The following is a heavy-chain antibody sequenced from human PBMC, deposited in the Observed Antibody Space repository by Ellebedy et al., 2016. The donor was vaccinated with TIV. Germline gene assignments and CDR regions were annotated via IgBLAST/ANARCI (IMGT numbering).Heavy chain of an antibody. CDR3: ARGGGPAAFDI. Sequence: SETLSLTXTVSGGSISSYYWSWIRQPPGKGLAWIGYIYYSGSTNYNPSLKSRVTISVDTSKNQFSLKLSSVTAADTAVYYCARGGGPAAFDIWGQGTMVTVSS. CDR2: IYYSGST. V-gene: IGHV4-59*01. D-gene: IGHD3-16*01. CDR1: GGSISSYY. J-gene: IGHJ3*02.